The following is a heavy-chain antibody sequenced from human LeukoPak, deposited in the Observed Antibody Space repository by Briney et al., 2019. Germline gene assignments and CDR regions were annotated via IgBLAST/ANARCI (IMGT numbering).Heavy chain of an antibody. CDR1: GFTFDDYA. D-gene: IGHD2-2*01. J-gene: IGHJ4*02. V-gene: IGHV3-9*01. Sequence: GGSLRLSCAASGFTFDDYAMHWVRQAPGKGLEWVSGISWNSGSIGYADSVKGRFTISRDNAKNSLYLQMNSLRAEDTAVYYCARVIYCSSTSCYRQFQYYDYWGQGTLVTVSS. CDR3: ARVIYCSSTSCYRQFQYYDY. CDR2: ISWNSGSI.